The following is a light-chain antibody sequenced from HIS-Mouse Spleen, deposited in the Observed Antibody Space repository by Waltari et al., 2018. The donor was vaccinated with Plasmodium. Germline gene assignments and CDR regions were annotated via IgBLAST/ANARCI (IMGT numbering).Light chain of an antibody. V-gene: IGKV3-20*01. Sequence: EIVLKQSPGTLSLSPGERATLPCRASQSVSSSYLAWYQQKPGQAPRLLIYGASSRATGIPDRFSGSGSGTDFTLTISRLEPEDFAVYYCQQYGSSPYTFGQGTKLEIK. CDR3: QQYGSSPYT. J-gene: IGKJ2*01. CDR2: GAS. CDR1: QSVSSSY.